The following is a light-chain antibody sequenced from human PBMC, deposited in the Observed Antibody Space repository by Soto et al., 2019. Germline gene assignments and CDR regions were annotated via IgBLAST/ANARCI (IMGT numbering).Light chain of an antibody. CDR2: DAS. CDR3: QERSNWPLIT. J-gene: IGKJ5*01. CDR1: QSVSSNY. V-gene: IGKV3-11*01. Sequence: EIVLTQSPGTLSLSPGERATLSCRASQSVSSNYLAWYQQKPGQAPRLIIYDASNRATGIPARFSGSGSGTDFTLTISSLEPEDFAVYYCQERSNWPLITFGQGTRLEIK.